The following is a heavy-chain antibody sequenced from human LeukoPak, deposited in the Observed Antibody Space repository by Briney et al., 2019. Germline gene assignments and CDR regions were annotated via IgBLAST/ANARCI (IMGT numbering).Heavy chain of an antibody. V-gene: IGHV4-38-2*02. J-gene: IGHJ4*02. Sequence: SETLSLTCIVSGYSISSGYYWGWIRQPPGKGLEWIGNIYHSGSTYYNPSLKSRVTISVDTSKNQFSLRLSSVTAADTAVYYCAREGPTVVTPGVDYWGQGTLVTVSS. CDR3: AREGPTVVTPGVDY. D-gene: IGHD4-23*01. CDR1: GYSISSGYY. CDR2: IYHSGST.